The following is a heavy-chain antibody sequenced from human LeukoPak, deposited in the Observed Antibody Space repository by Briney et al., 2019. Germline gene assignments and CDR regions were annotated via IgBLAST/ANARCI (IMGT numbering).Heavy chain of an antibody. CDR3: AREPTSGREPTSGRPLDY. CDR2: IYSSGSN. CDR1: GGPIGGYF. D-gene: IGHD5-12*01. J-gene: IGHJ4*02. Sequence: PSETLSLTCTVSGGPIGGYFWTWIRQPAGKGLEWIGHIYSSGSNNYNPSLKSRVTMSLDTSKNHFSLNLTSVTAADTAVYYCAREPTSGREPTSGRPLDYWGQGTLVTVSS. V-gene: IGHV4-4*07.